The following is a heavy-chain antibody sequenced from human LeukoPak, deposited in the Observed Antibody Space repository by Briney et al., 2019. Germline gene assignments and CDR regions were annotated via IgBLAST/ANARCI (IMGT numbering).Heavy chain of an antibody. CDR2: ISAYNGNA. CDR3: ARVARPRYCSGGSCYSYPGPFDY. J-gene: IGHJ4*02. V-gene: IGHV1-18*01. Sequence: ASVKVSCKASGYTFTSYGISWVRQAPGQGLEWMGWISAYNGNANYAQKLQGRVTMTTDTSTSTAYMELRSLRSDDTAVYYCARVARPRYCSGGSCYSYPGPFDYWGQGTLVTVSS. D-gene: IGHD2-15*01. CDR1: GYTFTSYG.